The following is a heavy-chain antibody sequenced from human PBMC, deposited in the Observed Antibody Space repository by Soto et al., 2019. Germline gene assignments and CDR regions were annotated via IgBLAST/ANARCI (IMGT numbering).Heavy chain of an antibody. CDR2: ISYDGSNK. Sequence: GGSLRLSCAASGFTFSSYAMHWVRQAPGKGLEWVAVISYDGSNKYYADSVKGRFTISRDNSKNTLYLQMNSLRAEDTAVYYCASDRCSSTSCYSNWFDPWGQGNLVTVSS. CDR1: GFTFSSYA. CDR3: ASDRCSSTSCYSNWFDP. V-gene: IGHV3-30-3*01. J-gene: IGHJ5*02. D-gene: IGHD2-2*01.